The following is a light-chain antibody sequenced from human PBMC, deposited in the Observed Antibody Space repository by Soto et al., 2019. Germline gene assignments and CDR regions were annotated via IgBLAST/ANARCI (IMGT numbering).Light chain of an antibody. J-gene: IGLJ2*01. CDR2: SNN. V-gene: IGLV1-44*01. CDR1: SSNIGSNT. Sequence: QSALTQPPSASGTPGQRVTISCSGSSSNIGSNTVNWYQQLPGTAPKLLTYSNNQRPSGVPDRFSGSKSGTSASLAISGLQSEDEADYYCAAWDDSLNGPVVFGGGTKLTVL. CDR3: AAWDDSLNGPVV.